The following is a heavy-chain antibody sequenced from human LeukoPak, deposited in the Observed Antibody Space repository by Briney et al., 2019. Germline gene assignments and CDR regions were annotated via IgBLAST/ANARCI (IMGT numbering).Heavy chain of an antibody. CDR2: IRQDGSDK. D-gene: IGHD6-13*01. J-gene: IGHJ4*02. Sequence: GGSLRLSCAASGFTFSDVWMSWVRQAPGKGLKWVADIRQDGSDKYYADSVKGRFTISRDNAENSLYLQMNSLRAEDTAIYYCATSTAAAGTDWGQGTLVTVSS. CDR1: GFTFSDVW. V-gene: IGHV3-7*03. CDR3: ATSTAAAGTD.